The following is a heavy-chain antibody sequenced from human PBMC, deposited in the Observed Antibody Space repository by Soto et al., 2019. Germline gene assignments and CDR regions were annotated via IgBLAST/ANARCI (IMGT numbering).Heavy chain of an antibody. Sequence: SETLSLTCAVYGASFSGYYWSWIRQPPGRGLEWIGEINHTGSTNYNPSLKSRVTISVDTSKNQFSLKLSSVTAADTAVYYCARLRAAGLSQIIAAAGSRYYYYYGMDVWGQGTTVTVSS. J-gene: IGHJ6*02. CDR2: INHTGST. D-gene: IGHD6-13*01. V-gene: IGHV4-34*01. CDR3: ARLRAAGLSQIIAAAGSRYYYYYGMDV. CDR1: GASFSGYY.